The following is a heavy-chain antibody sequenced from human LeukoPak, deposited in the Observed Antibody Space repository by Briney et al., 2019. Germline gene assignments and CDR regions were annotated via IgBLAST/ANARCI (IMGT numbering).Heavy chain of an antibody. CDR3: TRWTFDI. V-gene: IGHV3-7*01. CDR2: IKGGGSDM. D-gene: IGHD5-12*01. CDR1: GFTFNTYW. Sequence: GGSLRLSCVTSGFTFNTYWMNWVRHIPARGLEWVANIKGGGSDMNYADAVRGRFTISRDDARNTLYLQMNTLTVEDTAIHYCTRWTFDIWGQGTMVAVSS. J-gene: IGHJ3*02.